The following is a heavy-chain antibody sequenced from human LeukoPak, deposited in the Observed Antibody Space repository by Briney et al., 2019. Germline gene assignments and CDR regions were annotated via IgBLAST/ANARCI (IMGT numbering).Heavy chain of an antibody. CDR1: GFTFSSHG. V-gene: IGHV3-23*01. D-gene: IGHD2-15*01. CDR3: AKMGYCSGGSCYTKRYYYFDY. CDR2: IIPSGHTT. J-gene: IGHJ4*02. Sequence: GGSLRLSCAASGFTFSSHGMNWVRQAPGKGLEWVSGIIPSGHTTYYADSVRGRFTISRDNSRNTLYLQMNSLRAEDTAVYYCAKMGYCSGGSCYTKRYYYFDYWGQGTLVTVSS.